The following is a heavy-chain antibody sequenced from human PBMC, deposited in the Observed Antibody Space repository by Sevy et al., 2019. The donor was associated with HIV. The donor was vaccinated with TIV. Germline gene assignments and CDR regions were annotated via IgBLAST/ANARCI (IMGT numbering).Heavy chain of an antibody. CDR3: AKAWDEDYGILTGYYSPLDY. D-gene: IGHD3-9*01. V-gene: IGHV3-23*01. Sequence: GGSLRLSCAASGFTFSSYAMSWVRQAPGKGLEWVSAISGSGGSTYYADSVKGRFTISRDNSKNTLYLQMNSLRAEDTAVYYCAKAWDEDYGILTGYYSPLDYWGQGTLVTVSS. J-gene: IGHJ4*02. CDR1: GFTFSSYA. CDR2: ISGSGGST.